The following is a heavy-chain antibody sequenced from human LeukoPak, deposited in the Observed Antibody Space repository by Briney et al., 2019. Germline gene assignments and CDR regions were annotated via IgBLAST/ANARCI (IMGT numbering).Heavy chain of an antibody. CDR3: ARDDSSARANY. Sequence: GGSLRLSCAASGFTVSTTYMNWVRQAPGKGLEWVSVIYSGGTTHYADSMKGRFTISRDNAKNTLYLQMNSLRAEDTAVYYCARDDSSARANYWGQGTPVTVSS. J-gene: IGHJ4*02. CDR1: GFTVSTTY. V-gene: IGHV3-53*01. D-gene: IGHD3-22*01. CDR2: IYSGGTT.